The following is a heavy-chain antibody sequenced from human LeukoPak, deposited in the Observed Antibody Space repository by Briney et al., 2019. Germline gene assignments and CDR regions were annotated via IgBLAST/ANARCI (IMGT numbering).Heavy chain of an antibody. J-gene: IGHJ3*02. CDR3: AKTETYYDILTGYYKGAFDI. CDR1: GFTFSSYG. D-gene: IGHD3-9*01. CDR2: ISYDGSNK. Sequence: TGRSLRLSCAASGFTFSSYGMHWVRQAPGKGLEWVAVISYDGSNKYYADSVKGRFTISRDNSKDTLYLQMNSLRAENTAVYYCAKTETYYDILTGYYKGAFDIWGQGTMVTVSS. V-gene: IGHV3-30*18.